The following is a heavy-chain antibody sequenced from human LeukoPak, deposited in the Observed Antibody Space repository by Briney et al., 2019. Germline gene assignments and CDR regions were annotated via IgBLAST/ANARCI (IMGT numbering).Heavy chain of an antibody. Sequence: PGRSLRLSCAASGFSFRAYGMHWVRQAPGKGPEWVAFILYDGSEKEYVDSVKGRFTISRDNANNMLYLQMNSLRTEDTAVYYCARGDSVLRFLEWSNEPFDYWGQGTLVTVSS. CDR3: ARGDSVLRFLEWSNEPFDY. D-gene: IGHD3-3*01. CDR1: GFSFRAYG. V-gene: IGHV3-30*03. J-gene: IGHJ4*02. CDR2: ILYDGSEK.